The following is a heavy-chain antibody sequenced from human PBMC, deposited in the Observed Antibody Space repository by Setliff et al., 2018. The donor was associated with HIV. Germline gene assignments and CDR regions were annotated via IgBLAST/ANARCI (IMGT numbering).Heavy chain of an antibody. V-gene: IGHV4-34*01. CDR2: INHSGST. CDR3: ARATTGYSSIWYRNGLTYYYYMDV. Sequence: PGGSLSLSCTASGFTFSRYWMSWVRQPPGKGLEWIGEINHSGSTSYNPSLKSRVSMSVDTSKNQFSLKLSSVTAADTAIFYCARATTGYSSIWYRNGLTYYYYMDVWGRGTKVTVSS. D-gene: IGHD6-13*01. J-gene: IGHJ6*03. CDR1: GFTFSRYW.